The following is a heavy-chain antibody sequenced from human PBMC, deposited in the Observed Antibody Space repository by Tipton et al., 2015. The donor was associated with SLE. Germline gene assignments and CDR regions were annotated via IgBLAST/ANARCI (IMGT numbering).Heavy chain of an antibody. D-gene: IGHD3-3*01. CDR1: GFTFSSYG. J-gene: IGHJ4*02. Sequence: SLRLSCAASGFTFSSYGMHWVRQAPGKGLEWVAFIRYDGSNKYYADSVKGRFTISRDNSKNTLYLQMNSLRAEDTAVYYCAKDSGVTLRSLEWSYFDYCGQGTLVTVSS. CDR2: IRYDGSNK. V-gene: IGHV3-30*02. CDR3: AKDSGVTLRSLEWSYFDY.